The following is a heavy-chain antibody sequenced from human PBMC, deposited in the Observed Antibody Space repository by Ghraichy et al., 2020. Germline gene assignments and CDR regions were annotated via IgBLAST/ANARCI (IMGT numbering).Heavy chain of an antibody. CDR2: IYSGGST. CDR3: ARDLGTVDDYSDYYYYYGMDV. Sequence: GGSLRLSCAASGFTVSSNYMSWVRQAPGKGLEWVSVIYSGGSTYYADSVKGRFTISRDNSKNTLYLQMNSLRAEDTAVYYCARDLGTVDDYSDYYYYYGMDVWGQGTTVTVSS. D-gene: IGHD4-11*01. CDR1: GFTVSSNY. J-gene: IGHJ6*02. V-gene: IGHV3-53*01.